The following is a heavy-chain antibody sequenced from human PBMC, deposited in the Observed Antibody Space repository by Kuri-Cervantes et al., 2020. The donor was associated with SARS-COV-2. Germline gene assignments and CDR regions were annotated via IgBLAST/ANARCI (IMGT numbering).Heavy chain of an antibody. CDR3: ARGGGGLDIAFDI. J-gene: IGHJ3*02. CDR2: IYYSGST. V-gene: IGHV4-59*08. D-gene: IGHD3-16*01. CDR1: GGSISSHY. Sequence: GSLRLSCTVSGGSISSHYWSWIRQPPEKGLEWIGYIYYSGSTNYNPSLKSRVTISVDTSKNQFSLKLSSVTAADTAVYYCARGGGGLDIAFDIWGQGTMVTVSS.